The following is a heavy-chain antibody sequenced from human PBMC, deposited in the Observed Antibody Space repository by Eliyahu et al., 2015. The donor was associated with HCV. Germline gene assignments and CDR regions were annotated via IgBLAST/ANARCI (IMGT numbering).Heavy chain of an antibody. CDR3: ASPLRYFDWQEGYYGMDV. CDR2: ISSSSSNI. V-gene: IGHV3-21*06. J-gene: IGHJ6*02. Sequence: GKGLEWVSSISSSSSNIYYADSVKGRFTISRDNAKNSLYLQMNTLRAEDTAVYYCASPLRYFDWQEGYYGMDVWGQGTTVTVSS. D-gene: IGHD3-9*01.